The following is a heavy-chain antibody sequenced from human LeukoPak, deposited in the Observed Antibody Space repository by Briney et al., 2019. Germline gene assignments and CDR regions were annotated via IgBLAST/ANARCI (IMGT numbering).Heavy chain of an antibody. CDR1: GFTFSTYS. D-gene: IGHD4-17*01. V-gene: IGHV3-48*01. CDR3: AKGSPIRVDY. J-gene: IGHJ4*02. Sequence: GGSLRLSCGVSGFTFSTYSMNWVRQAPGRGLEWISYISSSSNTTYYADSVKGRFTISRDNSKNTLYLQMNSLRAEDTAVYYCAKGSPIRVDYWGQGTLVTVSS. CDR2: ISSSSNTT.